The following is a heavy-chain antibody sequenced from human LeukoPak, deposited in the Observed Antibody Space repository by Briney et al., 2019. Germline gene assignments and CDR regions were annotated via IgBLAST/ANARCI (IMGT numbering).Heavy chain of an antibody. V-gene: IGHV3-23*01. J-gene: IGHJ4*02. D-gene: IGHD4-11*01. CDR1: GFTFSSYA. Sequence: GGSLRLSCAASGFTFSSYAMHWVRQAPGKGLEWVSTINGGGVNTHYADSVGGRFTISRDNSKNTLFLQMNSLRDEDTAVYYCAKDLYSNYGPADYWGQGNLVTVSS. CDR3: AKDLYSNYGPADY. CDR2: INGGGVNT.